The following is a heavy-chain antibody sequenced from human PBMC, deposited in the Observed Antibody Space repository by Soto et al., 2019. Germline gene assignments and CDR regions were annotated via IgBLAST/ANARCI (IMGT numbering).Heavy chain of an antibody. D-gene: IGHD2-15*01. V-gene: IGHV4-4*02. CDR2: IYHSGST. J-gene: IGHJ3*02. CDR1: GVSINSANW. CDR3: ASCSGGGSCYLGALDI. Sequence: QMQLQESGPGLVKPSGTLSLTCTVSGVSINSANWWTWVRQSPGKGLEWIGEIYHSGSTNFNPSPKRRVTISVDDSKNQSYLELTSVTAADTAVYFCASCSGGGSCYLGALDIWGQGTMVTVSS.